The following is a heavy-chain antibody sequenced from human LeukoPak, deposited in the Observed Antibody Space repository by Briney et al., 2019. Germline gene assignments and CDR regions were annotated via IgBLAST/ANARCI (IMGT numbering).Heavy chain of an antibody. Sequence: GGSLRLSCAASGFTFDDYGMSWVRQVPRKGLEWVSGINWNSGVTGYADSVKGRFNISRDNAKNSLFLEMNSLRDEDTAFYYCAREDGPTVTADYFQNWGQGTLVTVS. CDR3: AREDGPTVTADYFQN. CDR2: INWNSGVT. D-gene: IGHD2-21*02. CDR1: GFTFDDYG. V-gene: IGHV3-20*04. J-gene: IGHJ1*01.